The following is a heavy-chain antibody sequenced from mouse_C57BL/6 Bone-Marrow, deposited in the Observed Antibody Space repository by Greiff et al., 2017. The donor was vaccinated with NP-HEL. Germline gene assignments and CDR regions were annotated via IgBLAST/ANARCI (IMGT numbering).Heavy chain of an antibody. CDR1: GYSFTSGSY. CDR2: ISYDGST. V-gene: IGHV3-6*01. D-gene: IGHD1-1*02. Sequence: EVQLVESGPGLVKPSQSLSLTCSVTGYSFTSGSYWYWIRQFPGNKLEWMGIISYDGSTNYNPSHMNLNAITRETSTNHIFLKLKSVTTEDTATYYCAGEDGGSCEGTWFAGWGKGTLVTVSA. J-gene: IGHJ3*01. CDR3: AGEDGGSCEGTWFAG.